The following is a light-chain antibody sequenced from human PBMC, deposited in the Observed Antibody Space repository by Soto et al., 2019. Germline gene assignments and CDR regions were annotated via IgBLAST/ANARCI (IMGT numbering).Light chain of an antibody. CDR1: SSDVGGYGY. CDR3: SSYTSSSTVV. CDR2: DVT. V-gene: IGLV2-14*03. Sequence: QSALTQPASVSGSPGQSITISCTGTSSDVGGYGYVSWYQHHPGKAPKLIIYDVTNRPSGVSNRFSVSKSGNTASLTISGLQAEDEADYYCSSYTSSSTVVFGGGTKLTVL. J-gene: IGLJ2*01.